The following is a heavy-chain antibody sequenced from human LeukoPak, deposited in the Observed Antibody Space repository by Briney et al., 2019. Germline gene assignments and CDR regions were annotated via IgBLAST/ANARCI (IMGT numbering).Heavy chain of an antibody. Sequence: PGGSLRLSCAASGFTFSSYAMHWVRQAPGKGLEWVAVISYDGSNKYYADSVKGRFTISRDSSKNTLYLQMNSLRAEDTAVYYCARVRGYCSSTSCLHYYYYYGMDVWGQGTTVTVSS. CDR2: ISYDGSNK. D-gene: IGHD2-2*01. V-gene: IGHV3-30-3*01. J-gene: IGHJ6*02. CDR1: GFTFSSYA. CDR3: ARVRGYCSSTSCLHYYYYYGMDV.